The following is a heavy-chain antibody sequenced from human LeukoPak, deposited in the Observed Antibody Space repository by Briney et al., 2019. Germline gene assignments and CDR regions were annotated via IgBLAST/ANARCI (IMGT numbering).Heavy chain of an antibody. CDR2: TKQDGSEK. V-gene: IGHV3-7*01. J-gene: IGHJ4*02. Sequence: GGSLRLSCAASGFTFSSYWMSWVRQAPGKGLEWVANTKQDGSEKYYVDSVKGRFTISRDNAKNSLYLQMNSLRAEDTAVYYCARDLVRSGYYKSDYWGQGTLVTVSS. CDR3: ARDLVRSGYYKSDY. CDR1: GFTFSSYW. D-gene: IGHD3-3*01.